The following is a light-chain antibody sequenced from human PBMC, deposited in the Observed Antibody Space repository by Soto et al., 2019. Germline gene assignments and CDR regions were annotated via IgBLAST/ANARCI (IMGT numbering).Light chain of an antibody. CDR2: KAS. J-gene: IGKJ1*01. Sequence: DIQMTQSPSTLSASVRDRVTITCRASQSIGTWLAWYQQKPGKAPKLLIYKASSLESGVPSRFSGSGSGTEFTLTISSLQPDDFATYYCQQYNDGWTFGQGTKVDIK. CDR3: QQYNDGWT. CDR1: QSIGTW. V-gene: IGKV1-5*03.